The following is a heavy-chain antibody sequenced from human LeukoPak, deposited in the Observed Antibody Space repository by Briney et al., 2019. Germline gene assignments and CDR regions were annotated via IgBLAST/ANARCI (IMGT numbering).Heavy chain of an antibody. V-gene: IGHV3-7*01. Sequence: GGSLRLPCAASGFTFSSYWMSWVRQAPGKGLEWVANIKQDGSEKYYVDSVKGRITISRDNAKNSLYLQMNSLRAEDTAVYYCARVCSSSWYIDYWGQGTLVTVSS. J-gene: IGHJ4*02. D-gene: IGHD6-13*01. CDR3: ARVCSSSWYIDY. CDR2: IKQDGSEK. CDR1: GFTFSSYW.